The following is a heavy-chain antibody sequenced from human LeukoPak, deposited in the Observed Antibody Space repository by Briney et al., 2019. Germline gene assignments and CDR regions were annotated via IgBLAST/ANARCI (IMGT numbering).Heavy chain of an antibody. V-gene: IGHV3-11*01. CDR1: GFTFSDYY. CDR3: ARRYCSGGSCYSSMDY. D-gene: IGHD2-15*01. J-gene: IGHJ4*02. CDR2: ISSSGSTI. Sequence: GGSLRLSCAASGFTFSDYYMSWIRQAPGKGLEWVSYISSSGSTIYYADSVKGRFTISRDNAKNSLYLQMNSLRAEDTAVYYCARRYCSGGSCYSSMDYWGQGTLVTVSS.